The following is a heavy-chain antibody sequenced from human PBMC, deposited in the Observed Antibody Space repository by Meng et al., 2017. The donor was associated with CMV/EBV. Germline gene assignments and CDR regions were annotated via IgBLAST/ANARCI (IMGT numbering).Heavy chain of an antibody. D-gene: IGHD7-27*01. CDR3: ARLTGDDAFDI. J-gene: IGHJ3*02. CDR2: IYYSGST. V-gene: IGHV4-39*01. Sequence: YYEWVRQAPGKGLEWIGSIYYSGSTYYNPSLKSRVTISVDTSKNQFSLKLSSVTAADTAVYYCARLTGDDAFDIWGQGTMVTVSS. CDR1: Y.